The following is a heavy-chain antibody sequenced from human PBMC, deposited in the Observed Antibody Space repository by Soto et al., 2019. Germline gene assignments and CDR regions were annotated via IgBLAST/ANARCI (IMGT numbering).Heavy chain of an antibody. Sequence: ASVKVSCKASGYTFTSYDINWVRQATGQGLEWMGWMNPNSGNTGYAQKFQGRVTMTRNTSISTAYMELSSVRSEDTAVYYCAGRDNYDFWSGYPSEYYGMDVWGQGTTVTVSS. D-gene: IGHD3-3*01. CDR3: AGRDNYDFWSGYPSEYYGMDV. J-gene: IGHJ6*02. V-gene: IGHV1-8*01. CDR1: GYTFTSYD. CDR2: MNPNSGNT.